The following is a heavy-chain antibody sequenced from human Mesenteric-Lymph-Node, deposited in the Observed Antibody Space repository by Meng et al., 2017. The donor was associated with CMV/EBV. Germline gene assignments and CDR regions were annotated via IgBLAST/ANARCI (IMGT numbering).Heavy chain of an antibody. V-gene: IGHV7-4-1*02. J-gene: IGHJ4*02. CDR3: ARDSGYDLADY. CDR2: INTNTGNP. CDR1: GYTFTRYP. D-gene: IGHD5-12*01. Sequence: SCKASGYTFTRYPMNLVRQAPGQGLEWMGWINTNTGNPTYGQGFAGRFVFSLDTSVSTAYLQISSLKAEDTAVYYCARDSGYDLADYWGQGTLVTVSS.